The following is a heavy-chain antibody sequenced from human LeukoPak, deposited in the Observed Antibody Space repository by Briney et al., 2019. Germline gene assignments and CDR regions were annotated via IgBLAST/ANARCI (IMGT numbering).Heavy chain of an antibody. CDR3: ASSRYFDWSRFDP. J-gene: IGHJ5*02. CDR1: GGSISSSSYY. V-gene: IGHV4-39*01. Sequence: SETLSLTCTVSGGSISSSSYYWGWIRQPPGKGLEWIRSIYYSGSTYYNPSLKSRVTISVDTSKNQFSLKLSSVTAADTAVYYCASSRYFDWSRFDPWGQGTLVTVSS. D-gene: IGHD3-9*01. CDR2: IYYSGST.